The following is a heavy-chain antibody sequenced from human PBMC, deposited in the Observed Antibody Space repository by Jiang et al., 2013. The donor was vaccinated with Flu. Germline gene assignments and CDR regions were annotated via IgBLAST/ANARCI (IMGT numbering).Heavy chain of an antibody. CDR3: AKKVQGWETY. Sequence: GSTYYADSVKGRFTISRDNSKNTLYLQMNSLRAEDTAVYYCAKKVQGWETYWGQGTLVTVSS. D-gene: IGHD1-26*01. V-gene: IGHV3-23*01. CDR2: GST. J-gene: IGHJ4*02.